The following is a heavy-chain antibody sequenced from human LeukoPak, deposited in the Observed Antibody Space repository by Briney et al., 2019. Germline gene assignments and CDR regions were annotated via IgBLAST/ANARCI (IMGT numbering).Heavy chain of an antibody. D-gene: IGHD6-13*01. V-gene: IGHV4-34*01. CDR3: ARRSWHSSI. J-gene: IGHJ3*02. CDR1: GGSFSGYY. CDR2: INHSGST. Sequence: PSGTLSLTCAVYGGSFSGYYWSWIRQPPGKGLEWIGEINHSGSTNYNPSLKSRVTISVDTSKNQFSLKLSSVTAADTAVYYCARRSWHSSIWGQGTMVTVSS.